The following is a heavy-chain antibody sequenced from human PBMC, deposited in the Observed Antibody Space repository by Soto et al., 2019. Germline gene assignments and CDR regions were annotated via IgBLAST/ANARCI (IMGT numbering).Heavy chain of an antibody. CDR3: AGGIAAADQY. J-gene: IGHJ4*02. CDR1: GFTFSSYA. Sequence: QVQLVESGGGVVQPGRSLRLSCAASGFTFSSYAMHWVRQAPGKGLEWVAVISYDGSNKYYADSVKGRFTISRDNSKNTLYLQMNSLRAEDTAVYYCAGGIAAADQYWGQGTLVTVSS. V-gene: IGHV3-30-3*01. D-gene: IGHD6-13*01. CDR2: ISYDGSNK.